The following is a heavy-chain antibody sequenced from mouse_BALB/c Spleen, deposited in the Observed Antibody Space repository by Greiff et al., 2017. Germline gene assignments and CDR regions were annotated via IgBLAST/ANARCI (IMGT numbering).Heavy chain of an antibody. CDR2: INSNGGST. V-gene: IGHV5-6-2*01. Sequence: EVQGVESGGGLVKLGGSLKLSCAASGFTFSSYYMSWVRQTPEKRLELVAAINSNGGSTYYPDTVKGRFTISRDNAKNTLYLQMSSLKSEDTALYYCARQVTGAMDYWGQGTSVTVSS. CDR1: GFTFSSYY. J-gene: IGHJ4*01. CDR3: ARQVTGAMDY. D-gene: IGHD2-2*01.